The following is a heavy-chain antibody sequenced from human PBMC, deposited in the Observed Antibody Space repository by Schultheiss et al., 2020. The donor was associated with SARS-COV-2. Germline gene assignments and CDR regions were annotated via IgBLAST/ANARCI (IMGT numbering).Heavy chain of an antibody. D-gene: IGHD3-3*01. CDR2: IYSGGST. CDR3: ARARPDYDFWSGYTPYYMDV. V-gene: IGHV3-53*04. Sequence: GGSLRLSCAASGFTVSSNYMSWVRQAPGKGLEWVSVIYSGGSTYYADSVKGRFTISRHNSKNTLYLQMNSLRAEDTAVYYCARARPDYDFWSGYTPYYMDVWGKGTTVTVSS. CDR1: GFTVSSNY. J-gene: IGHJ6*03.